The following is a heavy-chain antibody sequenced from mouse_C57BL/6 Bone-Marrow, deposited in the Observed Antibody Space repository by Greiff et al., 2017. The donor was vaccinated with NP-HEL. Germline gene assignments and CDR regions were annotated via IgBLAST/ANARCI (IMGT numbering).Heavy chain of an antibody. V-gene: IGHV1-81*01. Sequence: VQLQQSGAELARPGASVKLSCKASGYTFTSYGISWVKQRTGQGLEWIGEIYPRSGNTYYNEKFKGKATLTADKSSSTAYMELRSLTSEDSAVYVCARSYYYGSSARWYFDVWGTGTTVTVSS. CDR1: GYTFTSYG. J-gene: IGHJ1*03. CDR3: ARSYYYGSSARWYFDV. D-gene: IGHD1-1*01. CDR2: IYPRSGNT.